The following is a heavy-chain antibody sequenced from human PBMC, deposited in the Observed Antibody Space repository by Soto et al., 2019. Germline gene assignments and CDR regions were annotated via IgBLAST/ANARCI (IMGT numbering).Heavy chain of an antibody. CDR3: ARGGGTYYYDSSGYHDAFDI. CDR2: ISAYNGNT. CDR1: GYTFTSYG. Sequence: ASVKVSCKASGYTFTSYGISWVRQAPGQGLEWMGWISAYNGNTNYAQKLQGRVTMTTDTSTSTAYMELRSLRSDDTAVYYCARGGGTYYYDSSGYHDAFDILGQGTMVTVSS. J-gene: IGHJ3*02. D-gene: IGHD3-22*01. V-gene: IGHV1-18*01.